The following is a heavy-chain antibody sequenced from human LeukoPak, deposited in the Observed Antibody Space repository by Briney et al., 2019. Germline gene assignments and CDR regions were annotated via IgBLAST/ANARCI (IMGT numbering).Heavy chain of an antibody. V-gene: IGHV4-61*07. Sequence: SGSTNYNPSLKSRXXISVXTSKNQFSLKLSSVTAADTAVYYCARRVSYDSSGYYYGWYFDLWGRGTLVTVSS. J-gene: IGHJ2*01. CDR2: SGST. CDR3: ARRVSYDSSGYYYGWYFDL. D-gene: IGHD3-22*01.